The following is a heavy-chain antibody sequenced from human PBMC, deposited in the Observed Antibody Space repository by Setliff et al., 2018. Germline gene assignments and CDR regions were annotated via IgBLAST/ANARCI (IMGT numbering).Heavy chain of an antibody. CDR1: GGSISSHY. CDR2: IYYSGST. J-gene: IGHJ6*02. CDR3: ARGSTRRYYGMDV. D-gene: IGHD1-1*01. Sequence: SETLSLTCTVPGGSISSHYWSWIRQPPGKGLEWIGSIYYSGSTNYNPSLKSRVTISVDTSKNQFSLKLSSVTAADTAVYYCARGSTRRYYGMDVWGQGTTVTVSS. V-gene: IGHV4-59*11.